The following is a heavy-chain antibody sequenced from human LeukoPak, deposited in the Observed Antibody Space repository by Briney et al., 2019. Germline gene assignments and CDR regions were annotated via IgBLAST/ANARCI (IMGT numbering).Heavy chain of an antibody. CDR2: ISYDGSNK. J-gene: IGHJ4*02. D-gene: IGHD6-19*01. V-gene: IGHV3-30-3*01. CDR3: ARDNKEAVAEDY. Sequence: GGSLRLSCAASGFTFSSYAMHWVRQAPGKGLEWVAVISYDGSNKYYADSVKGRFTISRDNSKNTLYLQMNSLRAEDTAVYYCARDNKEAVAEDYWGQGTLVTVSS. CDR1: GFTFSSYA.